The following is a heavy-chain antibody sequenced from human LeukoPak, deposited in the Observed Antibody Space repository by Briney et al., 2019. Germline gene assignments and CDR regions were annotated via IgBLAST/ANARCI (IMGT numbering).Heavy chain of an antibody. CDR3: ARDFIYDYVWGSSGTFDY. V-gene: IGHV4-61*02. Sequence: PSETLSLTCTVSGGSISSGSYYWSWIRQPAGKGLEWIGRIYTSGSTNYNPSLKSRVTISVDTSKNQFSLKLSSVTAADTAVYYCARDFIYDYVWGSSGTFDYWGQGTLVTVSS. D-gene: IGHD3-16*01. CDR1: GGSISSGSYY. J-gene: IGHJ4*02. CDR2: IYTSGST.